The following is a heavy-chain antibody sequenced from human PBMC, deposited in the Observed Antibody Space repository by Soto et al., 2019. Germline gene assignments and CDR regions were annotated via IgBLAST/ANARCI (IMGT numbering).Heavy chain of an antibody. CDR2: IYYSGST. Sequence: QVQLQESGPGLVKPSETLSLTCTVSGGSISSYYWSWIRQPPGKGLEWIGYIYYSGSTNYNPSLKSRVTISVDTSKNQFSLKLSSVTAADTAVYYCARQAGNNNARSYYYYYYYMDVWGKGTTVTVSS. J-gene: IGHJ6*03. CDR1: GGSISSYY. D-gene: IGHD1-20*01. CDR3: ARQAGNNNARSYYYYYYYMDV. V-gene: IGHV4-59*08.